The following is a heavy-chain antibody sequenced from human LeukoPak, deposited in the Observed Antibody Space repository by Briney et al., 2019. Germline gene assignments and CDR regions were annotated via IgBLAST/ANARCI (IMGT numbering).Heavy chain of an antibody. CDR3: ARANYCTNGVCYFQYYFDY. D-gene: IGHD2-8*01. CDR2: IYHSGST. CDR1: GYSISSGYY. Sequence: PSETLSLTCTVSGYSISSGYYWGWIRQPPGKGLEWIGSIYHSGSTYYNPSLKSRVTISVDTSKNQFSLKLSSVTAADTAVYYCARANYCTNGVCYFQYYFDYWGQGTLVTVSS. V-gene: IGHV4-38-2*02. J-gene: IGHJ4*02.